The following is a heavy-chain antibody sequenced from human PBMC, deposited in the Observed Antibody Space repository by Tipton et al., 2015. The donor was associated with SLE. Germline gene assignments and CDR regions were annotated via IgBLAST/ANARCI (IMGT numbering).Heavy chain of an antibody. D-gene: IGHD6-6*01. Sequence: TLSLTCTVSGGSISSYYRSWIRQPPGKGLEWIGEINHSGSTNYNPSLKSRVTISVDTSKNQFSLKLSSVTAADTAVYYCARDGAARGDFDYWGQGTLVTVSS. V-gene: IGHV4-34*01. CDR3: ARDGAARGDFDY. CDR2: INHSGST. CDR1: GGSISSYY. J-gene: IGHJ4*02.